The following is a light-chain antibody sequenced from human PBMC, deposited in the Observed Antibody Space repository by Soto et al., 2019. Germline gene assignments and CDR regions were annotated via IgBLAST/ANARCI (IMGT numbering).Light chain of an antibody. CDR2: AAS. CDR1: QGISNY. J-gene: IGKJ1*01. Sequence: DIQMTQSPSSLSASVGDRVTITCRASQGISNYLAWYQQKPGKVPKLLIYAASTLQSGFPSRFSGSASGTDFPLTISSLQPEDGATYYCQNYNSAPRTFGQATKVEIK. CDR3: QNYNSAPRT. V-gene: IGKV1-27*01.